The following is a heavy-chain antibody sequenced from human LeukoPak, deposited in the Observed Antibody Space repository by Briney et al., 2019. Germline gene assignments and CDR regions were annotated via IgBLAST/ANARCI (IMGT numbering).Heavy chain of an antibody. J-gene: IGHJ4*02. D-gene: IGHD2-21*01. CDR1: GYSFTTYW. CDR3: ARVLIRGDEIDY. V-gene: IGHV5-51*01. CDR2: IYPGDSDT. Sequence: GESLKISCKSSGYSFTTYWIAWVRQMPGKGLEWMGIIYPGDSDTRYSPSFQGQVTISADKSITTAYLQWTSLKASDSAMYYCARVLIRGDEIDYWGQGTLVTVSS.